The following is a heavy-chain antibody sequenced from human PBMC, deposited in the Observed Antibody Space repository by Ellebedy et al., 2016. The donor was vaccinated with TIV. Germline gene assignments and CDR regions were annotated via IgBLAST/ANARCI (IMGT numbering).Heavy chain of an antibody. V-gene: IGHV1-24*01. J-gene: IGHJ5*02. CDR2: FDPEDGET. D-gene: IGHD1-26*01. CDR1: GYTLTELS. Sequence: ASVKVSCKVSGYTLTELSMHWVRQAPGKGLEWMGGFDPEDGETIYAQKFQGRVTMTEDTSTDTAYMELSSLRSDDTAVYYCARARIVGATLYNWFDPWGQGTLVTVSS. CDR3: ARARIVGATLYNWFDP.